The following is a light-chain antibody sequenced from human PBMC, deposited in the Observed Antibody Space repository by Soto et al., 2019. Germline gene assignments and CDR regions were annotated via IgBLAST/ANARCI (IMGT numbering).Light chain of an antibody. CDR3: SSYAGSNNWV. Sequence: SALTQSPSASGSPGQSVTISCTGTSSDVGNYKYVSWYQQHPGKAPKLMIYEVSKRPSGVPDRFSGSKSGNTASLTVSGLQAEDEADYYCSSYAGSNNWVFGGGTQLTVL. CDR2: EVS. J-gene: IGLJ3*02. V-gene: IGLV2-8*01. CDR1: SSDVGNYKY.